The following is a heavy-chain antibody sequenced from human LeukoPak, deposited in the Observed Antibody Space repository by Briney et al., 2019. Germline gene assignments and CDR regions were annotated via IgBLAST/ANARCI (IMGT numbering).Heavy chain of an antibody. CDR1: GYTFTGYY. V-gene: IGHV1-2*02. J-gene: IGHJ3*02. D-gene: IGHD2-21*02. CDR3: ASIVVVTARYAFDI. CDR2: INPNSGDA. Sequence: VASVKVSCKASGYTFTGYYMHWVRQAPGQGLEWIGWINPNSGDANYAQKFQGRVTMTRDTSISTAYMELSRLRSDDTAVYYCASIVVVTARYAFDIWGQGTMVTVSS.